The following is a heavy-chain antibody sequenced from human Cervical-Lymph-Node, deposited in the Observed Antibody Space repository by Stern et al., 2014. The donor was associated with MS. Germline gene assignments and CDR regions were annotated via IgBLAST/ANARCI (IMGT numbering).Heavy chain of an antibody. J-gene: IGHJ4*02. CDR2: IHTETGNP. V-gene: IGHV7-4-1*02. Sequence: VQLVESGSELKKPGASVEVSCKASGYTFNNNAVTWVRQAPGQGLEWMGWIHTETGNPTYAQGFAGRLVFSLDTSVSTAYLQITSLKAEDTAVYYCARVSNSGYDGDHWGQGTLVTVSS. CDR1: GYTFNNNA. CDR3: ARVSNSGYDGDH. D-gene: IGHD3-22*01.